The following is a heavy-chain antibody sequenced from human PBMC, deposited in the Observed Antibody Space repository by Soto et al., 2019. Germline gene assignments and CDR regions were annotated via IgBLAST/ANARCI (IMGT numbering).Heavy chain of an antibody. CDR1: GGPFSRGGYY. D-gene: IGHD5-12*01. V-gene: IGHV4-30-4*01. CDR3: ARRRGFPYYYGMDV. CDR2: IFYTGST. J-gene: IGHJ6*02. Sequence: PSETLSLTCTVSGGPFSRGGYYWSWIRQHPGKGLECIGYIFYTGSTYYNPTLKSRVTISVDRSKNQFSLKLSSVTAADTAVYYCARRRGFPYYYGMDVWGQGTTVTVSS.